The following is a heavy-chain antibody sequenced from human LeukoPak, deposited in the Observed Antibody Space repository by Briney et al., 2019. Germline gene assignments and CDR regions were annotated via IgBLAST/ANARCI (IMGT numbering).Heavy chain of an antibody. CDR1: GGTFSSYA. V-gene: IGHV1-69*05. CDR2: IIPIFGTA. J-gene: IGHJ4*02. D-gene: IGHD5-18*01. Sequence: VASVKVSCKASGGTFSSYAISWVRQAPGQGLKWMGRIIPIFGTANYAQKFQGRVTITTDESTSTAYMELSSLRSEDTAVYYCARGYSYGPLGYWGQGTPVTVSS. CDR3: ARGYSYGPLGY.